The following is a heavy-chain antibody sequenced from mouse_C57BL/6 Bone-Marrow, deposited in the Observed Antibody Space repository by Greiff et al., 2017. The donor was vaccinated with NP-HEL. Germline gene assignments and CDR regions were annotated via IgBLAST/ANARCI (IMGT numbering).Heavy chain of an antibody. CDR3: ARYDYGSSFYWYFDV. CDR2: IYPRSGNT. D-gene: IGHD1-1*01. J-gene: IGHJ1*03. V-gene: IGHV1-81*01. CDR1: GYTFTSYG. Sequence: QVQLQQSGAELARPGASVKLSCKASGYTFTSYGISWVKQRTGQGLEWIGEIYPRSGNTYYNEKFKGKATLTADKSSSTAYMELRSLTSEDSAVYFCARYDYGSSFYWYFDVWGTGTTVTVSS.